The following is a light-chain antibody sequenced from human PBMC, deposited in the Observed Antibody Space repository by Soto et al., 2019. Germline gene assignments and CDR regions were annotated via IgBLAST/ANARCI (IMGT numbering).Light chain of an antibody. CDR1: QSFTSTS. V-gene: IGKV3-20*01. J-gene: IGKJ5*01. CDR3: QQYSSSPGT. Sequence: EIVLTQSPGTLSLSPGERATLSCRASQSFTSTSLAWYQQKPGQAPRLLISGASRRAAGIPDRFSGSGSGTDFTLTISRLESEDCAVYYCQQYSSSPGTFGQGTRLEIK. CDR2: GAS.